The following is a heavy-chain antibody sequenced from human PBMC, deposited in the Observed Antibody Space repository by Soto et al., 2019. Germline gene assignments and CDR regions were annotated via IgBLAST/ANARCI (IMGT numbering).Heavy chain of an antibody. V-gene: IGHV1-2*02. CDR2: IGPKSGDT. Sequence: QVQLVQSGAEVKKPGSSVKVSCKASGGTFSSYAISWVRQAPGQGLEWMGGIGPKSGDTRYAQKFQGRVTMTKDTSITTVYMELRNLSPDDTAVYFCGRGRSGEIVIFYWGQGTLVTVHS. CDR3: GRGRSGEIVIFY. D-gene: IGHD5-12*01. J-gene: IGHJ4*02. CDR1: GGTFSSYA.